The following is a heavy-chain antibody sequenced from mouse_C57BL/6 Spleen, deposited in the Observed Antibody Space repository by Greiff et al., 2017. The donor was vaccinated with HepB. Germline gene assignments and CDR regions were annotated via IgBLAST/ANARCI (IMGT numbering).Heavy chain of an antibody. CDR3: ARGTTVDYWYFDV. CDR1: GYSFTDYN. D-gene: IGHD1-1*01. J-gene: IGHJ1*03. CDR2: INPNYGTT. V-gene: IGHV1-39*01. Sequence: VQLQQSGPELVKPGASVKISCKASGYSFTDYNMNWVKQSNGKSLEWIGVINPNYGTTSYNHKFKGKATLTVDQSSSTAYMHLNSLTSEDSAVYYCARGTTVDYWYFDVWGTGTTVTVSS.